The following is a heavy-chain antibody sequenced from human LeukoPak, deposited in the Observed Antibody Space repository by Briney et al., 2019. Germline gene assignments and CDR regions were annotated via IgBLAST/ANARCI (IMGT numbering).Heavy chain of an antibody. Sequence: GGSLRLSCAASGFTFSSYGMHWVRQAPGKGLEWVAFIRYDGSNKYYADSVKGRFTISRDNSKNTLYLQMNTLRAEDTAVYYCARHGVGYQCRGGDCRLDYWGQGTLVTVSS. D-gene: IGHD2-21*02. CDR3: ARHGVGYQCRGGDCRLDY. J-gene: IGHJ4*02. CDR1: GFTFSSYG. V-gene: IGHV3-30*02. CDR2: IRYDGSNK.